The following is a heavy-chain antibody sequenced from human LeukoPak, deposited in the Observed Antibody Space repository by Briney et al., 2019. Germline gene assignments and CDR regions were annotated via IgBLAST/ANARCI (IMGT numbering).Heavy chain of an antibody. CDR1: GYTFTSYG. Sequence: VKVSCKASGYTFTSYGISWVRQAPGQGLEWMGWISAYNGNTNYAQKLQGRVTMTTDTSTSTAYMELRSLRSDDTAVYYCARVRYYYDSSGYEIHDAFDIWGQGTMVTVSS. J-gene: IGHJ3*02. D-gene: IGHD3-22*01. CDR2: ISAYNGNT. CDR3: ARVRYYYDSSGYEIHDAFDI. V-gene: IGHV1-18*01.